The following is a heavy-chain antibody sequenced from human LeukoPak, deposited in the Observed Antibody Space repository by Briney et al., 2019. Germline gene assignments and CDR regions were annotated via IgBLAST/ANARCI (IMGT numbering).Heavy chain of an antibody. V-gene: IGHV1-18*01. CDR2: ISGYNDKP. J-gene: IGHJ5*02. D-gene: IGHD2-15*01. CDR3: ARDWYCSGGSCYDCFDP. Sequence: GASVTVSFTSSVYSFSIYGISWVRQAPGQGLEWMGWISGYNDKPKYAHKFQGRVTMTTDTSTSTAYMDLRSLRTDDTAVYYCARDWYCSGGSCYDCFDPWGQGTLVTVSS. CDR1: VYSFSIYG.